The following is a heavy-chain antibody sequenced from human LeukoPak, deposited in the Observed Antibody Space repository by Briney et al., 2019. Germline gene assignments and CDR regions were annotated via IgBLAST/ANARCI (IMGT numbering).Heavy chain of an antibody. V-gene: IGHV1-18*01. CDR2: IDSYNGNR. Sequence: ASVKVSCRTSGYTFTSYGISWVRQAPGQGLEWMGWIDSYNGNRRYAQKFQGRVTVTTDTSTSTAYMELRSLRSDDTAVYYCARDGMECSGGSCYWARWFDPWGQGTLVTVSS. CDR3: ARDGMECSGGSCYWARWFDP. CDR1: GYTFTSYG. J-gene: IGHJ5*02. D-gene: IGHD2-15*01.